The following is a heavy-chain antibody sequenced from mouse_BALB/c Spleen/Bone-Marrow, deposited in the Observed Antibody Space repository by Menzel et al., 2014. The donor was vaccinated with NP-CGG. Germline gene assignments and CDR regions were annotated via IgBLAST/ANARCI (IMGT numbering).Heavy chain of an antibody. CDR2: IYPGSGST. Sequence: QVQLQQSGPELVKPGASVKMSCKASGYTFTDYVISWVKQRTGQGLEWIGEIYPGSGSTYYNEKFKGKATLTADKSYNTAYMQLSSLTSEDSAVYFCASRGEVRRHYYAMDYWGQGTSVTVSS. D-gene: IGHD2-14*01. CDR3: ASRGEVRRHYYAMDY. CDR1: GYTFTDYV. V-gene: IGHV1-81*01. J-gene: IGHJ4*01.